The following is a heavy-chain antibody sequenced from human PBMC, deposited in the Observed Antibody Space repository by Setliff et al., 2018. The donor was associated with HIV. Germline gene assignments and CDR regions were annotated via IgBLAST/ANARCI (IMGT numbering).Heavy chain of an antibody. CDR2: INHSGST. CDR1: GGSFSGYY. D-gene: IGHD3-3*01. CDR3: ARSQPDTIFGVVVFDS. Sequence: PSETLSLTCAVYGGSFSGYYWSWIRQPPGKGLEWIGEINHSGSTNYNPSLKSRVTISVDTSKNQFSLKLSSVTAADTAVYYCARSQPDTIFGVVVFDSWGQGTLVTVSS. V-gene: IGHV4-34*01. J-gene: IGHJ4*02.